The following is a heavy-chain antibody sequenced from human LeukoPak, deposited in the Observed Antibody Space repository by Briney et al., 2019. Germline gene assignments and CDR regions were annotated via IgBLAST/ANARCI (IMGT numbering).Heavy chain of an antibody. V-gene: IGHV3-21*01. CDR3: ARDKYYYDSSGHQHYYYYYYGMDV. CDR2: ISSSSSYI. Sequence: PGRSLRLSCAASGFSFGTYSMNWVRQAPGKGLEWVSSISSSSSYIYYADSVKGRFTISRDNAKNSLYLQMNSLRAEDTAVYYCARDKYYYDSSGHQHYYYYYYGMDVWGQGTTVTVSS. D-gene: IGHD3-22*01. J-gene: IGHJ6*02. CDR1: GFSFGTYS.